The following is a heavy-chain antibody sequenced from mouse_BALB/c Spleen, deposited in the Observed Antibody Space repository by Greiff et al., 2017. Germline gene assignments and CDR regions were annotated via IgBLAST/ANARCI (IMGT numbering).Heavy chain of an antibody. D-gene: IGHD2-14*01. Sequence: QVTLKESGPGLVQPSQSLSITCTVSGFSLTSYGVHWVRQSPGKGLEWLGVIWSGGSTDYNAAFISRLSISKDNSKSQVFFKMNSLQANDTAIYYCARNYRYGDYAMDYWGQGTSVTVSS. CDR1: GFSLTSYG. V-gene: IGHV2-2*02. CDR2: IWSGGST. J-gene: IGHJ4*01. CDR3: ARNYRYGDYAMDY.